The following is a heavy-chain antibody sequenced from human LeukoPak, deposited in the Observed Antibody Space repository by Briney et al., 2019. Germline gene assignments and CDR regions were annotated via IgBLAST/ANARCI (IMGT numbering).Heavy chain of an antibody. D-gene: IGHD4-17*01. J-gene: IGHJ6*02. CDR1: GGTFSSYA. Sequence: ASVKVSCKASGGTFSSYAISWVRQAPGQGLEWMGRIIPILGIANYAQKLQGRVTITADKSTSTAYMELSSLRSEDTAVYYCARVTPYGDYHYYYGMDVWGQGTTVTVSS. CDR2: IIPILGIA. CDR3: ARVTPYGDYHYYYGMDV. V-gene: IGHV1-69*04.